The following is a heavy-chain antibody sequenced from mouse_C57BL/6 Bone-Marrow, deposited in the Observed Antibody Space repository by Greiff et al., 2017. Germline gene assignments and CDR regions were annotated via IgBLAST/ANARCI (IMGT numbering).Heavy chain of an antibody. CDR1: GYTFTDYY. CDR3: ARPRWLLGDYYAMDY. Sequence: QVQLQQSGAELVRPGASVKLSCKASGYTFTDYYINWVKQRPGQGLEWIARIYPGSGNTYYNEKFKGKATLTAEKSSSTAYMQLSSLTSEDSAVYFCARPRWLLGDYYAMDYWGQGTSVTVSS. V-gene: IGHV1-76*01. CDR2: IYPGSGNT. J-gene: IGHJ4*01. D-gene: IGHD2-3*01.